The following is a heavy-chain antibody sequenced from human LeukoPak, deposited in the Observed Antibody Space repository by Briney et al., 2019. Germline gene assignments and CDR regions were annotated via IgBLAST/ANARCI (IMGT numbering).Heavy chain of an antibody. D-gene: IGHD2-2*01. CDR3: ARGGLVVYCSSTSCYSLDY. J-gene: IGHJ4*02. CDR1: GGTFSSYA. CDR2: IIPIFGTA. V-gene: IGHV1-69*05. Sequence: ASVKVSCKASGGTFSSYAISWVRQAPGQGLEWMGGIIPIFGTANYAQKFQGRVTITTDESTSTAYMELSSLRSEDTAVYYCARGGLVVYCSSTSCYSLDYWGQGTLVTVSS.